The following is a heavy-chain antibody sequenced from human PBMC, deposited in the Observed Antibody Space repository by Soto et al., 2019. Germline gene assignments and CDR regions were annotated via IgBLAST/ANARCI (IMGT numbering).Heavy chain of an antibody. D-gene: IGHD6-19*01. CDR2: IDTAGYT. CDR1: GFTFSSYD. V-gene: IGHV3-13*01. CDR3: AREAIQVGGTWWFDP. J-gene: IGHJ5*02. Sequence: GGSLRLSCAASGFTFSSYDMHWVRQTTGKGLEWVSGIDTAGYTYYPGSVKGRFIISRENAKNALYLQMNSLRAEDTAVYYCAREAIQVGGTWWFDPWGQGTLVTVSS.